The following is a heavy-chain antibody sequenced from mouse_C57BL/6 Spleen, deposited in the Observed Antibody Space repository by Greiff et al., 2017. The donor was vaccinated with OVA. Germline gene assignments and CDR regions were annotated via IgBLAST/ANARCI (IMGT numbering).Heavy chain of an antibody. CDR3: ARLTYYYGSREYFDV. CDR1: GYTFTDYY. CDR2: INPNNGGT. J-gene: IGHJ1*03. Sequence: EVQLQQSGPELVKPGASVKISCKASGYTFTDYYMNWVKQSHGKSLEWIGDINPNNGGTSYNQKFKGKATLTVDKSSSTAYMELRSLTSEDSAVYYCARLTYYYGSREYFDVWGTGTTVTVSS. V-gene: IGHV1-26*01. D-gene: IGHD1-1*01.